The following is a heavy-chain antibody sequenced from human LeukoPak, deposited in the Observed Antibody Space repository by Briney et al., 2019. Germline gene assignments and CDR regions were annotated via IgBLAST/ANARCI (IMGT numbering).Heavy chain of an antibody. Sequence: SQTLSLTCTVSGGSISSDNYYWNWIRQHPGKGLEWIGYIYYNGRTFYNPSLMSRVTISIDSSRTQFSLQLNSVTAADTAVYYCARYTAQYYFDSWGQGTLVTVSS. CDR3: ARYTAQYYFDS. CDR1: GGSISSDNYY. J-gene: IGHJ4*02. D-gene: IGHD3-9*01. V-gene: IGHV4-31*03. CDR2: IYYNGRT.